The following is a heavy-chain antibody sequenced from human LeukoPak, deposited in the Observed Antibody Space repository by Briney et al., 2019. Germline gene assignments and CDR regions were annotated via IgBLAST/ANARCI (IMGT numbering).Heavy chain of an antibody. D-gene: IGHD6-13*01. J-gene: IGHJ4*02. Sequence: GESLKISCAASGFTFSSYAMSWVRQAPGKGLEWVSAISGSGGSTYYADSVKGRFTISRDNSKNTLYLQMNSLRAEDTAVYYCAKGNSSSWYAPLDYWGQGTLVTVSS. CDR3: AKGNSSSWYAPLDY. CDR2: ISGSGGST. CDR1: GFTFSSYA. V-gene: IGHV3-23*01.